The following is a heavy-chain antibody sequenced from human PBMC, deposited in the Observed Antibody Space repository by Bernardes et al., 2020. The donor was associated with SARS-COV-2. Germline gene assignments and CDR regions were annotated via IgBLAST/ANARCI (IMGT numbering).Heavy chain of an antibody. Sequence: SETLSLTCTVSGGSISIDNYYWSWIRQPAGKGLEWIGRIYSRGGTNYNPSLKSRATISIDTSKNQLSLKLSSVTVADTAVYYCARGIAGYGSSWRFDPWGQGTLVSVSS. V-gene: IGHV4-61*02. CDR3: ARGIAGYGSSWRFDP. J-gene: IGHJ5*02. D-gene: IGHD6-13*01. CDR1: GGSISIDNYY. CDR2: IYSRGGT.